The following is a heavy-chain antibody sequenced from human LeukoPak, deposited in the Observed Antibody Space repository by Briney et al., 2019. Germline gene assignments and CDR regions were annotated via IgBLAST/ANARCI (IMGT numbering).Heavy chain of an antibody. J-gene: IGHJ3*01. Sequence: GASVKVSCKASGGTFSSYAISWVRQAPGQGLEWMGWINPNSGGTNYAQKFQGRVTMTRDTSISTAYMDLSRLRSDDTAVYYCARDRAGYCSSRSCSQGGFDFWGQGTMVTVSS. CDR3: ARDRAGYCSSRSCSQGGFDF. V-gene: IGHV1-2*02. CDR2: INPNSGGT. CDR1: GGTFSSYA. D-gene: IGHD2-2*01.